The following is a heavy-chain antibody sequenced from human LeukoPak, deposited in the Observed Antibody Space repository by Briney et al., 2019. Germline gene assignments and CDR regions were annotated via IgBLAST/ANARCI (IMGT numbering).Heavy chain of an antibody. J-gene: IGHJ6*03. CDR3: ARDSRDIVVVPAFYYCYYMDV. V-gene: IGHV1-69*01. CDR1: GGTFSSYA. D-gene: IGHD2-2*01. Sequence: ASVKVSCKASGGTFSSYAISWVRQAPGQGLEWMGGIIPIFGTANYAQKFQGRVTITADESTSTAYMELSSLRSEDTAVYYCARDSRDIVVVPAFYYCYYMDVWGKGTTVTVSS. CDR2: IIPIFGTA.